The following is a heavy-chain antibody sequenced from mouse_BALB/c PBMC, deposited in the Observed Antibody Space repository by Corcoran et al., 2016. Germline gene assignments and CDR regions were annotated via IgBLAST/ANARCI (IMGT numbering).Heavy chain of an antibody. V-gene: IGHV14-3*02. Sequence: EVQLQQSGAELVKPGASVKLSCTASGFNIKDTYMHWVKQRPEQGLEWIGRIDPANGNTKYDPKFQGKATITADTSSNTAYLQLSSLTSEDTAVYYSARGKYGNYFDYWGQGTTLTVSS. CDR2: IDPANGNT. CDR1: GFNIKDTY. J-gene: IGHJ2*01. CDR3: ARGKYGNYFDY. D-gene: IGHD2-10*02.